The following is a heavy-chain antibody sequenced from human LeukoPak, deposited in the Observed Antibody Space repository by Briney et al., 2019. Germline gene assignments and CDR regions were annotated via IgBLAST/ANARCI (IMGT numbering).Heavy chain of an antibody. V-gene: IGHV4-4*07. Sequence: SETLSLTCTVSGGSISSYYWSWIRQPAGKGLEWIGRIYTSGSTNYNPSLKSRVTMSVDTSKNQFSLTLTSVTAADTAVYYCARQGESNSWYSPDYWGQGTLVTVSS. CDR3: ARQGESNSWYSPDY. CDR2: IYTSGST. D-gene: IGHD6-13*01. J-gene: IGHJ4*02. CDR1: GGSISSYY.